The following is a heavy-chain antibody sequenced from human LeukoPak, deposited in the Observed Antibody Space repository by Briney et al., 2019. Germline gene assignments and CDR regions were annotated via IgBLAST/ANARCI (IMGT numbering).Heavy chain of an antibody. CDR3: ARGHWEDCSSTSCYIRFDY. D-gene: IGHD2-2*02. Sequence: GASVKVSCKASGYTFTGYYMHWVRQAPGQGLEWMGWINPNSGGTNYAQKFQGRVTMTRDTSISTAYMELSRLGSDDTAVYYCARGHWEDCSSTSCYIRFDYWGQGTLVTVSS. CDR2: INPNSGGT. CDR1: GYTFTGYY. J-gene: IGHJ4*02. V-gene: IGHV1-2*02.